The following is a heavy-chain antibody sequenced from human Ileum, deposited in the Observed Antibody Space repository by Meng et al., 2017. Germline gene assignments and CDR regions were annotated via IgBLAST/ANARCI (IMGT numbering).Heavy chain of an antibody. V-gene: IGHV4-61*08. Sequence: EAGPGLVRPSDTPSLICTVSVGSVSTRDYQWGWLRQPPGKGLEWIGYAGTNYNPSLKSRVTISVDTSKRQFSLKLTSVTAADTAVYYCARDHWGSLDYWGQGILVTVSS. CDR3: ARDHWGSLDY. CDR2: AGT. D-gene: IGHD7-27*01. J-gene: IGHJ4*02. CDR1: VGSVSTRDYQ.